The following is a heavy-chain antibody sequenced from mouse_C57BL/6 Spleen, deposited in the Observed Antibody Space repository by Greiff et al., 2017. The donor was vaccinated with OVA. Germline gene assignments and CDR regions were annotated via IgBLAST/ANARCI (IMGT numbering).Heavy chain of an antibody. CDR2: IDPSDSYT. CDR3: ARRGSSGYVGVDY. J-gene: IGHJ4*01. D-gene: IGHD3-2*02. Sequence: QVQLQQPGAELVRPGTSVKLSCKASGYTFTSYWMHWVKQRPGQGLEWIGVIDPSDSYTNYNQKFKGKATLTVDTSSSTAYMQLSSLTSEDSAVDYCARRGSSGYVGVDYWGQGTSVTVSS. V-gene: IGHV1-59*01. CDR1: GYTFTSYW.